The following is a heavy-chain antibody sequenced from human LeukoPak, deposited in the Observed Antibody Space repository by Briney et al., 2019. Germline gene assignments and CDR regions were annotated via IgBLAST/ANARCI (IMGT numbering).Heavy chain of an antibody. D-gene: IGHD3-10*01. CDR3: ARRPMVRGVTGQGWYYYYYMDV. V-gene: IGHV4-61*01. CDR2: IYYSGST. CDR1: GGSISSGSYY. Sequence: SETLSLTCTVSGGSISSGSYYWSWIRQPPGKGLEWIGYIYYSGSTNYNPSLKSRVTISVDTSKNQFSLKLSSVTAADTAVYYCARRPMVRGVTGQGWYYYYYMDVWGKGTTVTISS. J-gene: IGHJ6*03.